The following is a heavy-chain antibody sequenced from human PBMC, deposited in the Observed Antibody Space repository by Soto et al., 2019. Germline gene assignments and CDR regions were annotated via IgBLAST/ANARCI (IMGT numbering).Heavy chain of an antibody. CDR2: IWYDGSNK. V-gene: IGHV3-33*01. CDR3: AREGKDIVATVRPYYFDY. CDR1: GFTFSNYG. D-gene: IGHD5-12*01. Sequence: QVQLVESGGGVVQPGRSLRLSCAASGFTFSNYGMPWVRQAPGKGLEWVAVIWYDGSNKYYADSVKGRFTISRDNSKNTLYLQMNSLRAEDTAVYYCAREGKDIVATVRPYYFDYWGQGTLVTVSS. J-gene: IGHJ4*02.